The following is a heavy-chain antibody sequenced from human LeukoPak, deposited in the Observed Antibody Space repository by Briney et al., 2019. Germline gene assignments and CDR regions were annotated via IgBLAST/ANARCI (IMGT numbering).Heavy chain of an antibody. D-gene: IGHD1-14*01. CDR3: ARGLRDRDAGDY. Sequence: ASVKVSCKASGYTFTSYGITWVRQAPGQGLEWMGWISAYNGNTNYAQKLQGRVTMTTDTSTSTAYMELRGLRSDDTAVYYCARGLRDRDAGDYWGQGTLVTVSS. V-gene: IGHV1-18*01. J-gene: IGHJ4*02. CDR1: GYTFTSYG. CDR2: ISAYNGNT.